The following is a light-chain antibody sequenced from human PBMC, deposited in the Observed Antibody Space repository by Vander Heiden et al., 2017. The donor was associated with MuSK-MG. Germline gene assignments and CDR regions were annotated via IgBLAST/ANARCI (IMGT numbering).Light chain of an antibody. CDR1: QTISTY. Sequence: DIQVIQSPSSLSASVGDRVAITCRASQTISTYLNWNQQRPGKAPNLLIYDASRVQSGVPSRFSGSGSGTDFTLTISSLQPEDFAIYYCQQIYSPPRTFGQGTKVEIK. CDR2: DAS. V-gene: IGKV1-39*01. J-gene: IGKJ1*01. CDR3: QQIYSPPRT.